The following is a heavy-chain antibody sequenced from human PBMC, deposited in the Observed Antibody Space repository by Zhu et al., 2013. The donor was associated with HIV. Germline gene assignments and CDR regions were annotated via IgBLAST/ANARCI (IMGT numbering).Heavy chain of an antibody. J-gene: IGHJ5*02. CDR3: ARDGGPYDVLTGYSTQNWFDP. V-gene: IGHV1-2*04. CDR1: GYTFSGYF. Sequence: QVQLVQSGAEVKKPGASVKVSCKASGYTFSGYFIHWVRQAPGQGLEWMGWINPNSGGTNYAQKFQGWVKLTRDTSISTAYLELSRVTSDDTAVYYCARDGGPYDVLTGYSTQNWFDPWGPGNPWSPSPQ. D-gene: IGHD3-9*01. CDR2: INPNSGGT.